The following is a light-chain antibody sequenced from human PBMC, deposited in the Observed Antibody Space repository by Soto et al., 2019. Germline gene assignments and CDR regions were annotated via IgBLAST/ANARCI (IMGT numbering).Light chain of an antibody. V-gene: IGLV4-69*01. CDR1: TRHRSYA. J-gene: IGLJ2*01. Sequence: QPVLTQSPSASASLGASVKLTCTLSTRHRSYAIAWHQHQPEKGPRFLMTLNPDGTHRKGDGIPDRFSGSSSGTERYLTISSLQSEDEADYYCQTWGTAMVVFGGGTKVTVL. CDR2: LNPDGTH. CDR3: QTWGTAMVV.